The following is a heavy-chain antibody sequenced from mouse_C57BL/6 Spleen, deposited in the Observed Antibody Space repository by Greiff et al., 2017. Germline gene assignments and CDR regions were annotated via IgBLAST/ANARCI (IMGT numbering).Heavy chain of an antibody. CDR2: IHPNSGST. CDR1: GYTFTSYW. D-gene: IGHD1-1*01. CDR3: AREAPVYYGSSYGYFDV. Sequence: QVQLKQPGAELVKPGASVKLSCKASGYTFTSYWMHWVKQRPGQGLEWIGMIHPNSGSTNYNEKFKSKATLTVDKSSSTAYLQLSSLTSEDSAVXYCAREAPVYYGSSYGYFDVWGTGTTVTVSS. J-gene: IGHJ1*03. V-gene: IGHV1-64*01.